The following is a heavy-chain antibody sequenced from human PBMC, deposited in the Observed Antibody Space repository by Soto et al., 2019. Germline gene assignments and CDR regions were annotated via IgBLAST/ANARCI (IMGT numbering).Heavy chain of an antibody. CDR3: ARDTSIAVAGPYYYGMDV. CDR2: IIPIFGTA. V-gene: IGHV1-69*01. Sequence: QVQLVQSGAEVKKPGSSVKVSCMASGGTFSSYAISWVRQAPGQGLEWMGGIIPIFGTANYAQKFQGRVTITADESTSTAYMELSSLRSEDTAVYYCARDTSIAVAGPYYYGMDVWGQGTTVTVSS. CDR1: GGTFSSYA. J-gene: IGHJ6*02. D-gene: IGHD6-19*01.